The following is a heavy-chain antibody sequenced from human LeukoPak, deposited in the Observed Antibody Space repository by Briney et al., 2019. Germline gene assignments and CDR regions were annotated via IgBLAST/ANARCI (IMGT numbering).Heavy chain of an antibody. CDR2: VYTFGIT. D-gene: IGHD3-10*01. J-gene: IGHJ5*02. V-gene: IGHV4-4*07. CDR1: DDSITMYY. Sequence: SETLSLTCSVSDDSITMYYWTWIRQPAGKGLEWIGHVYTFGITNYNPSLKSRVTMSLDPSKKQFSLILSSVTAADTAVYYCARDKYYGSGSYGKYNWFDPWGQGTLVTVSS. CDR3: ARDKYYGSGSYGKYNWFDP.